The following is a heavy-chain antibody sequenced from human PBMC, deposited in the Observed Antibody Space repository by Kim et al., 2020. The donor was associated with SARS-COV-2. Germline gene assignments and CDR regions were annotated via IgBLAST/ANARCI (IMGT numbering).Heavy chain of an antibody. V-gene: IGHV4-34*01. CDR2: INHSGST. CDR3: PRGYRGITNFGVVTKGYY. Sequence: SETLSLTCAVYGGSFSGYYWSWIRQPPGKGLEWLGEINHSGSTNYNPSLKSRVTISVDTSKNQFSLKLSSVPAADTAVYYCPRGYRGITNFGVVTKGYY. CDR1: GGSFSGYY. D-gene: IGHD3-3*01. J-gene: IGHJ6*01.